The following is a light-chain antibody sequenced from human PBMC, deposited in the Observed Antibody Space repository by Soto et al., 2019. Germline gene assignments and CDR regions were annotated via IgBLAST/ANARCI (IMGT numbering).Light chain of an antibody. CDR2: GNT. CDR3: AAWDDSLSGVV. J-gene: IGLJ2*01. Sequence: QAVVTQSPSASGTPGQRVNISCSGSSSNVGSNYVYWYQQLPGTAPKLLIYGNTQRPSGVPDRFSASKSGTSASLAISGLRSEDEADYYCAAWDDSLSGVVFGGGTKVTVL. V-gene: IGLV1-47*01. CDR1: SSNVGSNY.